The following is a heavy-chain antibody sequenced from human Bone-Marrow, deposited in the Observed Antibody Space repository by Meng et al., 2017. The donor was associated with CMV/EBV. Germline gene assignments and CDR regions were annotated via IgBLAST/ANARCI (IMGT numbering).Heavy chain of an antibody. CDR1: GYSFRSCW. CDR2: VYPDDTDT. V-gene: IGHV5-51*01. J-gene: IGHJ5*02. CDR3: ARHENWFDP. Sequence: SGEGSGYSFRSCWIGWVRQMPGRGVKWMEIVYPDDTDTRYSPPCQGQVTISADKSISTAYLQGGSLEASDTAMYDWARHENWFDPWGQGTLVTVSS.